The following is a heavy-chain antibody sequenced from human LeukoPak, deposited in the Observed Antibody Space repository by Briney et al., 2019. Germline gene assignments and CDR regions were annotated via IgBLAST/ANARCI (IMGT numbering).Heavy chain of an antibody. CDR1: GFTFSSYG. V-gene: IGHV3-30*18. J-gene: IGHJ6*02. CDR2: ISYDGSNK. Sequence: GGSLRLSCAASGFTFSSYGMHWVRQAPGKGLEWVAVISYDGSNKYYADSVKGRFTISRDNSKNTLYLQMNSLRAEDTAVYYCAKTSGYCGGDCYPGSSYYYYGMDVWGQGTTVTVSS. D-gene: IGHD2-21*02. CDR3: AKTSGYCGGDCYPGSSYYYYGMDV.